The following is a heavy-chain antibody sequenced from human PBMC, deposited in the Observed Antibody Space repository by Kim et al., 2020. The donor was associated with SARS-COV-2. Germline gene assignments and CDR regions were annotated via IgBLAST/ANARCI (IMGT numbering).Heavy chain of an antibody. Sequence: GGSLRLSCAASEFTFSSYAMSWVRQAPGKWLEWVSTISGGGGSTFYADSVKGRFTISRDNSKNTLYLQMNSLRAEDTAVYYCAKDPSCGDATCYSKFDYWGQGTLVTVSA. CDR2: ISGGGGST. V-gene: IGHV3-23*01. CDR3: AKDPSCGDATCYSKFDY. CDR1: EFTFSSYA. J-gene: IGHJ4*02. D-gene: IGHD2-15*01.